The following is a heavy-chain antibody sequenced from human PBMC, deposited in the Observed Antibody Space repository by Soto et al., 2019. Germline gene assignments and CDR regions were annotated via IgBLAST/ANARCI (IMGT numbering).Heavy chain of an antibody. V-gene: IGHV3-30-3*01. Sequence: QVQLEESGGGVIQPGRSQRLSCVGTGFTFSIYAMHWVRQAPGKGLEWVAVISNDGTNKYYADSVEGRITISRDNSKNTLYLQMHSLRSEDTAVYYCARGTTLAIFDYGMDVWGQGATVTVSS. J-gene: IGHJ6*02. D-gene: IGHD3-3*01. CDR3: ARGTTLAIFDYGMDV. CDR2: ISNDGTNK. CDR1: GFTFSIYA.